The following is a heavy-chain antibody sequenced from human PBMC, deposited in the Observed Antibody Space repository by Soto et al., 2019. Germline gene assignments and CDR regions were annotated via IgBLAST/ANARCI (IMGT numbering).Heavy chain of an antibody. CDR2: ISSSSSTI. V-gene: IGHV3-48*02. D-gene: IGHD6-6*01. CDR3: AREYSSSSGRAFDI. J-gene: IGHJ3*02. Sequence: EVQLLESGGGLVQPGGSLRLSCAASGFTFTTYSMSWVRQAPGKGLEWISYISSSSSTIYYADSVKGRFTISRDNAKNSLYLQMNSLRDEDTAEYHCAREYSSSSGRAFDIWGQGTMVIVSS. CDR1: GFTFTTYS.